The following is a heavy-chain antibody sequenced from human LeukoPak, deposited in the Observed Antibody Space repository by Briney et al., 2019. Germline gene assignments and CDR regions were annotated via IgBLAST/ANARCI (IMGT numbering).Heavy chain of an antibody. CDR1: GYSSTGYY. CDR2: INPNSGGT. CDR3: ASQEQLVYGMDV. V-gene: IGHV1-2*02. Sequence: ASVKVSCKASGYSSTGYYMHWVRQAPGQGLEWMGWINPNSGGTNYAQKFQGRVTMTRDTSISTAYMELSRLRSDDTAVYYCASQEQLVYGMDVWGQGTTVTVSS. J-gene: IGHJ6*02. D-gene: IGHD6-6*01.